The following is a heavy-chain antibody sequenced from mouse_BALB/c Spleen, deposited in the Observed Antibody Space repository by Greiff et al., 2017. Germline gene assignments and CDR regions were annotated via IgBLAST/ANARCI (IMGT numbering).Heavy chain of an antibody. CDR2: IWAGGST. CDR3: ARDYRYDFYAMDY. Sequence: VKLKESGPGLVAPSQSLSITCTVSGFSLTSYGVHWVRQPPGKGLEWLGVIWAGGSTNYNSALMSRLSISKDNSKSQVFLKMNSLQTDDTAMYYCARDYRYDFYAMDYWGQGTSVTVSS. J-gene: IGHJ4*01. V-gene: IGHV2-9*02. CDR1: GFSLTSYG. D-gene: IGHD2-14*01.